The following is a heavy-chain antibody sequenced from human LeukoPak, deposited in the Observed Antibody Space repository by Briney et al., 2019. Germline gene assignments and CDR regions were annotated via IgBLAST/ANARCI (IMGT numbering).Heavy chain of an antibody. CDR3: WREILGSVNPGAY. CDR2: IYFSGNT. J-gene: IGHJ4*02. CDR1: GGSINSYF. Sequence: SETLSLTCTVSGGSINSYFWTWVRHPPARGLEWIGNIYFSGNTNYNTYLKRRVPISVDTSKNQSPLKRNAVTAARTGLYFCWREILGSVNPGAYWGQGILVTVSS. D-gene: IGHD1-14*01. V-gene: IGHV4-59*01.